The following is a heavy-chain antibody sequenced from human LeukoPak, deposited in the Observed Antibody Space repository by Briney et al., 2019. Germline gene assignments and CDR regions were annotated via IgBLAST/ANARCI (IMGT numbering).Heavy chain of an antibody. J-gene: IGHJ5*02. V-gene: IGHV4-30-4*08. CDR2: IYYSGST. Sequence: SETLSLTCTVSGDSISNGDYYWSWIRQPPGKGLEWIGYIYYSGSTYYNPSLKSRVTISVDTSKNQFSLKPSSVTAADTAVYYCASSGYNGFDPWGQGTLVTVSS. CDR1: GDSISNGDYY. CDR3: ASSGYNGFDP. D-gene: IGHD3-22*01.